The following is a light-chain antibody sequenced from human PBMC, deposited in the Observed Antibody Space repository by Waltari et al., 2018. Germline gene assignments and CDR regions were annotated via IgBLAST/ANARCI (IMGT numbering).Light chain of an antibody. CDR1: DNDIGYYDY. CDR2: DVT. V-gene: IGLV2-14*03. J-gene: IGLJ2*01. CDR3: SSYTSSTSLVI. Sequence: QSALTQPASVSGSPGQSITISCTGTDNDIGYYDYVAWYQQHPGKAPKLLIYDVTTRPLGLSNPFSGSKSGNTASLTISGLEAEDEGDYYCSSYTSSTSLVIFGGGTKLTVL.